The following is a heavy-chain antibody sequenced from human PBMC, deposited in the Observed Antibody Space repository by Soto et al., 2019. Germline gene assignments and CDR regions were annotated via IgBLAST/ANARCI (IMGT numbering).Heavy chain of an antibody. Sequence: GASVKVSCKASGGTFSSYAISWVRQAPGQGLEWMGGIIPIFGTANYAQKFQGRVTITADESTSTAYMELSSLRSEDTAVYYCAQTYGESGTNWFDPWGQGTLVTAPQ. CDR1: GGTFSSYA. CDR3: AQTYGESGTNWFDP. J-gene: IGHJ5*02. D-gene: IGHD3-10*01. V-gene: IGHV1-69*13. CDR2: IIPIFGTA.